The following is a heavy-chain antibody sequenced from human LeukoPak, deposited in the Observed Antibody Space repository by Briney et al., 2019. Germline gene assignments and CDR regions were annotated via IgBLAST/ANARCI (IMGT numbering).Heavy chain of an antibody. CDR1: GFTFSNAW. CDR3: TTGYLAYCGGDCYSTFDY. V-gene: IGHV3-15*01. J-gene: IGHJ4*02. D-gene: IGHD2-21*02. Sequence: PGGSLRLSCAASGFTFSNAWMSWVRQAPGKGLEWVGRIKSKTDGGTTDYAAPVKGRFTISRDDSKNTLYLQMNSLKTEDTAVYYCTTGYLAYCGGDCYSTFDYWGQGTLVTVSS. CDR2: IKSKTDGGTT.